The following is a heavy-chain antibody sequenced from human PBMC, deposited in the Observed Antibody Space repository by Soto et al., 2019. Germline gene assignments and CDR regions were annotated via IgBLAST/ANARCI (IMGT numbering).Heavy chain of an antibody. V-gene: IGHV3-30*18. J-gene: IGHJ6*02. D-gene: IGHD1-26*01. CDR1: GFTFSNYG. Sequence: QVQLVESGGGVVQPGRSLRLSCAASGFTFSNYGMYWVRQAPGKGLEWVAVISYDGSNTYYADSVKGRFTISRDNSKNTLYLKMNSLIAEDTAVYYCAKGVVEKVEATIGMDVWCQGTTVTVSS. CDR3: AKGVVEKVEATIGMDV. CDR2: ISYDGSNT.